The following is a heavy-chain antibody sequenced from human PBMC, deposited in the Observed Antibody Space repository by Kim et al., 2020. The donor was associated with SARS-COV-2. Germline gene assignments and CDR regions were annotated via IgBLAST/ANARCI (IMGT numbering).Heavy chain of an antibody. CDR3: ARHEKLLWFGELLGAFDI. CDR2: IYFSGST. CDR1: GGSIRNYH. Sequence: SETLSLTCTVSGGSIRNYHWSWIRQAPGKGLEWIGYIYFSGSTNYNPSLKSRVTISVDTSKNQFSLELSSVTAADTALYYCARHEKLLWFGELLGAFDIWGQGTVVTVSS. D-gene: IGHD3-10*01. V-gene: IGHV4-59*08. J-gene: IGHJ3*02.